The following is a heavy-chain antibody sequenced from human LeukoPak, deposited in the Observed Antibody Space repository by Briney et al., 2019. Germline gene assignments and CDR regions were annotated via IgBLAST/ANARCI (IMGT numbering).Heavy chain of an antibody. D-gene: IGHD3-10*02. CDR1: GFTFSSYE. CDR3: AELGITMIGGV. CDR2: ISSSGSTI. J-gene: IGHJ6*04. Sequence: PGGPLRLPCAASGFTFSSYEMNWVRQAPGKGLEWVSYISSSGSTIYYADSVKGQFTISRDNAKNSLYLQMNSLRAEDTAVYYCAELGITMIGGVWGKGTTVTISS. V-gene: IGHV3-48*03.